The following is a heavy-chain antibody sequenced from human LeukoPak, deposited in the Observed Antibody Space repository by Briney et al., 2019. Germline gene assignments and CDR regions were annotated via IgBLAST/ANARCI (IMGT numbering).Heavy chain of an antibody. CDR2: VYISGDT. Sequence: PSETLSLTCTVPGGSVTTAHWYWSWIRQPPGKNLEWIGRVYISGDTKYNPSLKSRVIMSLDASKNQFSLRLTSVTAADTAVYYCARLIAEVGGGTNYFDTWGQGTLVTVSS. J-gene: IGHJ4*02. V-gene: IGHV4-4*07. CDR3: ARLIAEVGGGTNYFDT. D-gene: IGHD2-21*01. CDR1: GGSVTTAHWY.